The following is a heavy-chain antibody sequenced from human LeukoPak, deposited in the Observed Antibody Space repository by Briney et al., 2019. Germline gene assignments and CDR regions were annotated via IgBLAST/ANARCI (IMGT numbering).Heavy chain of an antibody. V-gene: IGHV4-59*07. D-gene: IGHD2-2*01. CDR2: IYYTGST. CDR1: GGSISSYY. CDR3: AREYCSSNNCYGSIDY. J-gene: IGHJ4*02. Sequence: PSDTLSLTCSVSGGSISSYYWSWVRQPPGKGLEWIGYIYYTGSTKYNPSLKSRVTISVDTSKNRFSLKLSSATAADTAVYYCAREYCSSNNCYGSIDYWGQGTLVAVSS.